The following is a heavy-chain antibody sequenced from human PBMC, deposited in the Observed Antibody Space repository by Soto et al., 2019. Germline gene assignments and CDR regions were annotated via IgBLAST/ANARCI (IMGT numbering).Heavy chain of an antibody. J-gene: IGHJ4*02. CDR3: ARERSLAADY. D-gene: IGHD6-25*01. V-gene: IGHV1-18*01. Sequence: ASVKVSCKASGYTFTSYGISWVRQAPGQGLEWMGWISAYNGNTNYAQKLQGRVTMTRDTSTSTVYMELSSLRSEDTAVYYCARERSLAADYWGQGTLVTVSS. CDR2: ISAYNGNT. CDR1: GYTFTSYG.